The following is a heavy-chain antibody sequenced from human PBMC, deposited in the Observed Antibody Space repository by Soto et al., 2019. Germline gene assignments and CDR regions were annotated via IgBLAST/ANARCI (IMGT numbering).Heavy chain of an antibody. J-gene: IGHJ4*02. V-gene: IGHV4-34*01. CDR1: GGSFSDYS. D-gene: IGHD3-22*01. CDR2: INYSGSN. CDR3: ARGSHKLHSYDSSGCHHYVYX. Sequence: PSETLCLTFAVCGGSFSDYSWTWIRQPPGKGLEWIGEINYSGSNNYTQSLERRVTISRDTSKNRFSLKLSSVTAADTAVYYCARGSHKLHSYDSSGCHHYVYXWGQGSLVTVS.